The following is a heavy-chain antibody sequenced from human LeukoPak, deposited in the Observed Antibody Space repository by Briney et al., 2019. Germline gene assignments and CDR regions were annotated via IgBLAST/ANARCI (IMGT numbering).Heavy chain of an antibody. V-gene: IGHV4-34*01. Sequence: SETLSLTCAVYGGSFSGYYWSWIRQPPGKGLEWIGEINHSGSTNYNPSLKSRVTISVDTSKNQFSLKLSSVAAADTAVYYCARRGVFDYWGQGTLVTVSS. CDR2: INHSGST. CDR3: ARRGVFDY. D-gene: IGHD2-8*01. CDR1: GGSFSGYY. J-gene: IGHJ4*02.